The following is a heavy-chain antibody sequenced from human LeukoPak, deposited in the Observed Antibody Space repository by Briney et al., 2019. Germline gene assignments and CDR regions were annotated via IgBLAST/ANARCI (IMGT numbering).Heavy chain of an antibody. CDR2: INHSGST. D-gene: IGHD5-18*01. CDR1: GGSFSGYY. CDR3: ARGATPGRGYSYGYSGGRFDP. Sequence: SETLSLTCAVYGGSFSGYYWSWIRQPPGKGLEWIGEINHSGSTNYNPSLKSRVTISVDTSKNQFSLKLSSVTAADTAVYYCARGATPGRGYSYGYSGGRFDPWGQGTLVTVSS. J-gene: IGHJ5*02. V-gene: IGHV4-34*01.